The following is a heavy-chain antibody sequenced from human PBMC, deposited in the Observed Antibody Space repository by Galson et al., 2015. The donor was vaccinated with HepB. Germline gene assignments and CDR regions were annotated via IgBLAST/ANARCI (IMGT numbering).Heavy chain of an antibody. D-gene: IGHD5-24*01. CDR3: ARARDGYNLQAFDAFDI. Sequence: SLRLSCAASGFTFSSYAMHWVGQAPGKGLEWVAVISYDGSNKYYADSVKGRFTISRDNSKNTLYLQMNSLRAEDTAVYYCARARDGYNLQAFDAFDIWGQGTMVTVSS. J-gene: IGHJ3*02. CDR2: ISYDGSNK. CDR1: GFTFSSYA. V-gene: IGHV3-30-3*01.